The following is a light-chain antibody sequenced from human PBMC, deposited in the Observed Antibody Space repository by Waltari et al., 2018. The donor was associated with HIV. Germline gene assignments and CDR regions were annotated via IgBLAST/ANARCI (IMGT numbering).Light chain of an antibody. CDR3: GADLGSGSNFVYV. J-gene: IGLJ1*01. Sequence: QPVLTQPPSASASLGASVTLTCTLSSGYSNYKVDWYQQRPGKGPRFVMRVGTGGIVGSKGGGIPDLFSVLGSGLNRYLTIKNSQEEDESDYHCGADLGSGSNFVYVFGTGTKVTVL. V-gene: IGLV9-49*01. CDR1: SGYSNYK. CDR2: VGTGGIVG.